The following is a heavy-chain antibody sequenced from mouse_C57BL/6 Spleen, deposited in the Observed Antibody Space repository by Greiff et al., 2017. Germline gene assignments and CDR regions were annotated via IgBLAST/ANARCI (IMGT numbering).Heavy chain of an antibody. J-gene: IGHJ3*01. D-gene: IGHD2-5*01. Sequence: VQLKESGAELVRPGASVKLSCKASGFNIKDYYMHWVKQRPEQGLEWIGRIDPDDGDTEYDPKFQGKATMTADTSSSTAYLQLSSLTSEDTAVYYCTTAYSIYVFAYWGQGTLVTVSA. CDR1: GFNIKDYY. CDR3: TTAYSIYVFAY. V-gene: IGHV14-1*01. CDR2: IDPDDGDT.